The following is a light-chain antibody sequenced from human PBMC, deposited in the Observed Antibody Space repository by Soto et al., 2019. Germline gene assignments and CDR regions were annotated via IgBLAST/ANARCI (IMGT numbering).Light chain of an antibody. J-gene: IGLJ2*01. Sequence: QPVLTQSPSASASLGASVKLTCTLSSGHSSFAIAWHQQQPEKGPRYLMKLKSDGSHSKGDGIPDRFSGSRSGAERYLTISSLQSEDEADYYCQTWGTGIRVFGGGTKLTVL. CDR1: SGHSSFA. V-gene: IGLV4-69*01. CDR2: LKSDGSH. CDR3: QTWGTGIRV.